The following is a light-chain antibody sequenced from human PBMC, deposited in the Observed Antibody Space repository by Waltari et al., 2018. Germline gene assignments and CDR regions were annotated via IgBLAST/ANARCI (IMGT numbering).Light chain of an antibody. J-gene: IGKJ2*01. CDR3: QQLNSFPYT. CDR2: AAS. Sequence: DIQLTQSPSFLSASVGDRVTITCRASQGISSYLAWYHQQPGEAPKLLISAASTLQSGVPSRFSGSGSGTEFTLTIRSLQPEDFATYYCQQLNSFPYTFGQGTKLDIK. V-gene: IGKV1-9*01. CDR1: QGISSY.